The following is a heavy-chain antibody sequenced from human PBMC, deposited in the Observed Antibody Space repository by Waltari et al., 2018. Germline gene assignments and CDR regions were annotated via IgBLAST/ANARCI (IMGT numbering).Heavy chain of an antibody. J-gene: IGHJ4*02. CDR1: GYSIRSGYY. CDR3: ASGGDYDFWSRLDYFDY. Sequence: QVQLQESGPGLVKPSETLSLTCAVSGYSIRSGYYWGWIRQPPGKGLEWIGSIYHSGSTYYNPSLKSRVTISVDTSKNQFSLKLSSVTAADTAVYYCASGGDYDFWSRLDYFDYWGQGTLVTVSS. V-gene: IGHV4-38-2*01. CDR2: IYHSGST. D-gene: IGHD3-3*01.